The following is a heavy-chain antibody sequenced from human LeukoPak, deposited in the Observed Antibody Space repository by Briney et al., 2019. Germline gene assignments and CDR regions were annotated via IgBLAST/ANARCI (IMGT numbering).Heavy chain of an antibody. CDR3: VRDNFGVDY. D-gene: IGHD3-16*01. CDR1: GFTFSRYW. CDR2: INSDGSST. J-gene: IGHJ4*02. V-gene: IGHV3-74*03. Sequence: GGSLRLSCAASGFTFSRYWMQWVRQAPGKGLVWVSHINSDGSSTTYADSVKGRFTTSRDSAKSTLYLQMNGLRDEDTAVYYCVRDNFGVDYWGQGTLVTVSS.